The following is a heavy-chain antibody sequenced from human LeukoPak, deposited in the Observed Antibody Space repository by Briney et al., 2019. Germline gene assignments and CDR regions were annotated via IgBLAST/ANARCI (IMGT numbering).Heavy chain of an antibody. D-gene: IGHD3-22*01. V-gene: IGHV3-33*01. CDR3: YYGSSGYLNWFDP. J-gene: IGHJ5*02. CDR2: IWYDGSNK. Sequence: GGSLRLSCAAPGFTFSSYGMHWVRQAPGKGLEWVAVIWYDGSNKYYADSVKGRFTISRVNSKNTLYLQMNSLRAEDTAVYYRYYGSSGYLNWFDPWGQGTLVTVSS. CDR1: GFTFSSYG.